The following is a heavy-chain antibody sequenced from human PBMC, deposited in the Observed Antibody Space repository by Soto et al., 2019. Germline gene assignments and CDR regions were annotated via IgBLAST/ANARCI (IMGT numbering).Heavy chain of an antibody. J-gene: IGHJ4*02. CDR2: VYHSGST. D-gene: IGHD2-15*01. CDR1: DGSISGYH. CDR3: ARDGRYCSGGSCYSLPYYFDY. V-gene: IGHV4-59*01. Sequence: SETLSLTCTVSDGSISGYHGSWIRQPPGKGLEWIGYVYHSGSTNYNPSLKSRVTISVDTSKNQFSLRLNSVTAADTAVYYCARDGRYCSGGSCYSLPYYFDYWGQGTLVTVSS.